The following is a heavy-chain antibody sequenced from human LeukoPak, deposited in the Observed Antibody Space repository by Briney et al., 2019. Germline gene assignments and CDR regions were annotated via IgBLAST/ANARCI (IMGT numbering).Heavy chain of an antibody. D-gene: IGHD6-19*01. Sequence: PGGSLRLSCAASGFTSTDYSIKWVRQAPGKGLEWVSSISSGNTYTYYGDSVKGRFTISRDNAENSLYLQMNSLRAEDTAVYYCARGPTRIGVAGTGPLDYRGPGTLVTVSS. V-gene: IGHV3-21*01. CDR2: ISSGNTYT. CDR3: ARGPTRIGVAGTGPLDY. CDR1: GFTSTDYS. J-gene: IGHJ4*02.